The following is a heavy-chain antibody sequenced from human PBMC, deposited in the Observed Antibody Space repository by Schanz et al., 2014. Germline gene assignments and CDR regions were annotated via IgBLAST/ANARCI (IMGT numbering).Heavy chain of an antibody. V-gene: IGHV3-23*04. CDR2: MYINSGST. D-gene: IGHD4-17*01. CDR3: AKDPHKDYGGKPQALDI. J-gene: IGHJ3*02. Sequence: VQLVESGGGVVQPGTSLRLSCAGSELTLSTHAMTWVRQAPGKGLEWISSMYINSGSTQYADSVKGRFIISRDSSKNTLFLQMNSLRAEDTALYYCAKDPHKDYGGKPQALDIWGQGTMVTVSS. CDR1: ELTLSTHA.